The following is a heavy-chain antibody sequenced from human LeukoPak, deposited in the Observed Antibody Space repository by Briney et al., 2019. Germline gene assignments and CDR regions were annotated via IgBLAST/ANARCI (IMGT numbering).Heavy chain of an antibody. CDR2: INHSGST. D-gene: IGHD1-26*01. CDR3: ARETSGSNDAFDI. V-gene: IGHV4-34*01. J-gene: IGHJ3*02. CDR1: GVAFSGYY. Sequence: PSESLSLTCAVYGVAFSGYYCTWIRQPPGKGLEGIGEINHSGSTNSTPSLKRRVTISVDTSKNQFSLKLSSVTAADTAVYYCARETSGSNDAFDIWGQGTMVTVSS.